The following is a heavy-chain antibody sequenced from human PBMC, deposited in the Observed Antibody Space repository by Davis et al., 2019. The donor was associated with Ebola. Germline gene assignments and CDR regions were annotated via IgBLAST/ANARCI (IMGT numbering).Heavy chain of an antibody. J-gene: IGHJ4*02. V-gene: IGHV3-23*01. CDR1: KFTFSSYA. CDR2: ISGNGGGR. CDR3: ARNGLRYDY. Sequence: GESLKISCTASKFTFSSYAMSWVRQAPGKGLEWVSAISGNGGGRYYADSVKGRFTISRDNAKNSLYLQMNSLRAEDTAVYYCARNGLRYDYWGQGTLVTVSS. D-gene: IGHD4-17*01.